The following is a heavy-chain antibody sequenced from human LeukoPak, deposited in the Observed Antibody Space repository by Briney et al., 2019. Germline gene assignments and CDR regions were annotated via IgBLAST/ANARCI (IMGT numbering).Heavy chain of an antibody. CDR1: GFTFSSCG. CDR3: AMIKYYDFWSGPNAFDI. J-gene: IGHJ3*02. D-gene: IGHD3-3*01. Sequence: PGGSLRLSCAASGFTFSSCGMHWVRQAPGKGLEWVAFIRYDGSNKYYADSVKGRFTISRDNSKNTLYLQMNSLRAEDTAVYYCAMIKYYDFWSGPNAFDIWGQGTVVTVSS. CDR2: IRYDGSNK. V-gene: IGHV3-30*02.